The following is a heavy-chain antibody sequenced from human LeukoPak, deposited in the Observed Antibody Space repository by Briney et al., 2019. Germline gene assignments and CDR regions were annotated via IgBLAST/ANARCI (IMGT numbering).Heavy chain of an antibody. V-gene: IGHV3-11*04. CDR2: ISSSGNTI. D-gene: IGHD3-22*01. CDR3: PRVYYDSSGYYYDGYSFDY. Sequence: GGSLRLSCAASGFTFSDYYMSWIRQAPGKGLEWVSYISSSGNTIYYADSVKGRFTISRDNAKNSLYLQMNSLRAEDTALYYCPRVYYDSSGYYYDGYSFDYWGQGTLVTVSS. CDR1: GFTFSDYY. J-gene: IGHJ4*02.